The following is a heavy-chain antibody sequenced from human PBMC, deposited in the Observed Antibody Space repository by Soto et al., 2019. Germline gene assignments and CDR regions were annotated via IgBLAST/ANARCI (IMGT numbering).Heavy chain of an antibody. CDR3: ARHDCISSSCYYYYYYVMDV. D-gene: IGHD2-2*01. V-gene: IGHV1-69*13. CDR1: GDTFRSYA. J-gene: IGHJ6*02. CDR2: IIPFFDTA. Sequence: SVKVSCKASGDTFRSYAISWVRQAPGQGLEWMGGIIPFFDTANYAQQFQGRVTITADESTSTAYMELSSLRSEDTAVYYCARHDCISSSCYYYYYYVMDVWGQGTTVTVSS.